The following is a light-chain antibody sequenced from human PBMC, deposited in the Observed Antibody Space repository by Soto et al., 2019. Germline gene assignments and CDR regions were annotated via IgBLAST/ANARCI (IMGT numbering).Light chain of an antibody. CDR3: QQIYSIPIT. J-gene: IGKJ5*01. CDR2: AAS. V-gene: IGKV1-39*01. CDR1: QSISSD. Sequence: DIQMTQSPFSLSASVADRVTITCRTSQSISSDLNWYQQKAGKAPKLLIYAASSLQSGVPSRFSGSGSGTHFTLTISSLQPEDFATYYCQQIYSIPITLGQGTRLEIK.